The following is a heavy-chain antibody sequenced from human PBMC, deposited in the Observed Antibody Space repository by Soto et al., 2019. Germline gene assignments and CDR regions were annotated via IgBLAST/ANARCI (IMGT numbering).Heavy chain of an antibody. Sequence: QGQLVQSGPEVKKPGASVKVSCKASGYTFTRYGISWVRQAPGQGLEWMGWISGYNGDTKYAQKFQGRVTMTIDTSTTTAYMELRSLTSDDSAVYYCAKNGQPPYYYYGMDVWGQETTVTVSS. V-gene: IGHV1-18*01. CDR3: AKNGQPPYYYYGMDV. CDR1: GYTFTRYG. CDR2: ISGYNGDT. J-gene: IGHJ6*02. D-gene: IGHD2-8*01.